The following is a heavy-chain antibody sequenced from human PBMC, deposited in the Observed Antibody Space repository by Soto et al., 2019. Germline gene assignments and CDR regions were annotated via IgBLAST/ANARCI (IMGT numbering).Heavy chain of an antibody. Sequence: SETLSLTCLVSGVSISSDYYYWGGIRQSPGKGLEWIGSIYYSGSTNYNPSLKSRVTISVDTSKNQFSLKLSSVTAADTAVYYCASLRGAMVRGVILYYFDYWGQGTLVTVSS. CDR2: IYYSGST. V-gene: IGHV4-61*01. D-gene: IGHD3-10*01. CDR1: GVSISSDYYY. J-gene: IGHJ4*02. CDR3: ASLRGAMVRGVILYYFDY.